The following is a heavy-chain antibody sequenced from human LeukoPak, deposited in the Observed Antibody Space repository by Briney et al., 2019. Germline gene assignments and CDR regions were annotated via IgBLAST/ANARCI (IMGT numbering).Heavy chain of an antibody. CDR1: GGTFSSYA. CDR2: IIPILGIA. CDR3: ARVPTPYCSSTSCYYFDY. Sequence: SVKVSCKASGGTFSSYAISWVRQAPGQGLEWMGRIIPILGIANYAQKFQGRVTITADKSTSTAYMELSSLRSEDTAVYYCARVPTPYCSSTSCYYFDYWGQGTLVTVSS. V-gene: IGHV1-69*04. D-gene: IGHD2-2*01. J-gene: IGHJ4*02.